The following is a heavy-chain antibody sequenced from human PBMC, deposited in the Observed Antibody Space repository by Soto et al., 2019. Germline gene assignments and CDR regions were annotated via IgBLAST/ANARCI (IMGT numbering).Heavy chain of an antibody. CDR2: ISWNSGSI. CDR3: AKDIYVVGDYVLSSGMDV. D-gene: IGHD4-17*01. CDR1: GFTFDDYA. J-gene: IGHJ6*02. Sequence: EVQLVESGGGLVQPGRSLRLSCAASGFTFDDYAMHWVRQAPGKGLEWVSGISWNSGSIGYADSVKGRFTISRDNAKNSLYLQMNSLRAEDTALYYCAKDIYVVGDYVLSSGMDVWGQGTTVTVSS. V-gene: IGHV3-9*01.